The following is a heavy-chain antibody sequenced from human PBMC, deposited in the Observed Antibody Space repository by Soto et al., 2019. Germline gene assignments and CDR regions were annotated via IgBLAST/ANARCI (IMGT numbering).Heavy chain of an antibody. V-gene: IGHV3-23*01. CDR1: GFTFSSYA. CDR2: IRGRGDSA. Sequence: EVQLLESGGGLVQPGGSLRLSCAASGFTFSSYAINWVRQAPGKGLEWVSAIRGRGDSAYYADSVKGRFTISRDNSKNTLYLQMNSLRAEDTAVYYCAKRSSSWVFDYWGQGTLVTVSS. CDR3: AKRSSSWVFDY. J-gene: IGHJ4*02. D-gene: IGHD6-13*01.